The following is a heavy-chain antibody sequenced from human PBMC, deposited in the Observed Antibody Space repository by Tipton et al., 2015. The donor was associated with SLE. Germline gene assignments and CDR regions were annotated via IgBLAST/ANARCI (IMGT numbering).Heavy chain of an antibody. CDR3: ARDRLYYDLDY. CDR1: GGSFSGYY. Sequence: TLSLTCAVYGGSFSGYYWSWIRQPPGKGLEWIGEINHSGSTYYNPSLKSRVTISVDTSKNQFSLKLSSVTAADTAVYYCARDRLYYDLDYWGQGTLVAVSS. CDR2: INHSGST. V-gene: IGHV4-34*01. D-gene: IGHD2-8*01. J-gene: IGHJ4*02.